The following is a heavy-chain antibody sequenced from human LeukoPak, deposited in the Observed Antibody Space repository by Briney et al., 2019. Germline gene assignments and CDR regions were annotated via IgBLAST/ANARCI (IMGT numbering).Heavy chain of an antibody. J-gene: IGHJ4*02. CDR3: AGGITAAGILVY. V-gene: IGHV4-59*01. CDR1: GGSISSYY. Sequence: SETLSLTCTVSGGSISSYYWSWIRQPPGKGLEWIGYIYYSGSTNYNPSLKSRVTISVDTSKNQFSLKLSSVTAADTAVSYYAGGITAAGILVYWGQGTLVTVSS. CDR2: IYYSGST. D-gene: IGHD6-13*01.